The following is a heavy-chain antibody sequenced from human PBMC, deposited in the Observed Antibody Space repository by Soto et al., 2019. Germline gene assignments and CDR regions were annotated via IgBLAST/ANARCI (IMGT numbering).Heavy chain of an antibody. D-gene: IGHD3-22*01. CDR3: ARDCPDDSSGCSDY. CDR2: IYTSAST. Sequence: QVQLQESGPGLVKPSETLSLTCTVSGGSITSYYWSWIRQPAGKGLEWIGRIYTSASTIYNPSLKTRVTISIHTSTKQSSLTLSTVPAADTAVYYCARDCPDDSSGCSDYWGQGTLVTVSS. CDR1: GGSITSYY. J-gene: IGHJ4*02. V-gene: IGHV4-4*07.